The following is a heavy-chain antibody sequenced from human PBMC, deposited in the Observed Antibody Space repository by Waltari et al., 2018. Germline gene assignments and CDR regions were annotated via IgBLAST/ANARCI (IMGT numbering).Heavy chain of an antibody. CDR1: GFTFSCYW. J-gene: IGHJ4*02. CDR2: ISPDSSKT. Sequence: EVQLVESGGGLVQPGVSLRLSCAASGFTFSCYWMTWIRKGLGKGRVWVSRISPDSSKTRSADSVKGRITISRDNAKNTVYLQMNSLRADDTAMYYCTRDPSHCTNGGCYPDYWGQGTLVTVSS. D-gene: IGHD2-8*01. CDR3: TRDPSHCTNGGCYPDY. V-gene: IGHV3-74*01.